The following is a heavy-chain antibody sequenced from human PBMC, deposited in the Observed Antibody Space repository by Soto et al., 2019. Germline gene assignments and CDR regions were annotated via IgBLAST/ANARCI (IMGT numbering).Heavy chain of an antibody. V-gene: IGHV2-70*01. J-gene: IGHJ6*02. CDR1: GFSLSTSGMC. CDR2: IDWDDDK. D-gene: IGHD1-26*01. Sequence: SGPTLVNPTQTLTLTCTFSGFSLSTSGMCVSWIRQPPGKALEWLALIDWDDDKYYSTSLKTRLTISKDTSKNQVVLTMTNMDPVDTATYYCARIPLIVGDVYYYYGMDVWGQGTTVTRLL. CDR3: ARIPLIVGDVYYYYGMDV.